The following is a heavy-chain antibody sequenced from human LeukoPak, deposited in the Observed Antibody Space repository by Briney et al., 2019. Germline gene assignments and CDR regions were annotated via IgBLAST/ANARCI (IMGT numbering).Heavy chain of an antibody. Sequence: GGSLRLSCAASGFTFSSYAISWVRQAPGKGLEWVSAISGSGGSTYYADSVKGRFTISRDNSKNTLYLQMNGLRAEDTAVYYCAKDPTNDYGDYYFDYWGQGTLVTVSS. V-gene: IGHV3-23*01. CDR1: GFTFSSYA. D-gene: IGHD4-17*01. J-gene: IGHJ4*02. CDR2: ISGSGGST. CDR3: AKDPTNDYGDYYFDY.